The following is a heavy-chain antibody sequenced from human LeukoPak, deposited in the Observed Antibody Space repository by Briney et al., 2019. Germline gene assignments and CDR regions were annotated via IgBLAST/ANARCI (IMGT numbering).Heavy chain of an antibody. V-gene: IGHV4-34*01. CDR2: INHSGST. Sequence: SETLSLTCAVCGGSFSGYYWSWIRQPPGKGLEWIGEINHSGSTNYNPSLKSRVTISVDTSKNQFSLKLSSVTAADTAVYYCARGATAMVFISFFDYWGQGTLVTVSS. J-gene: IGHJ4*02. CDR3: ARGATAMVFISFFDY. D-gene: IGHD5-18*01. CDR1: GGSFSGYY.